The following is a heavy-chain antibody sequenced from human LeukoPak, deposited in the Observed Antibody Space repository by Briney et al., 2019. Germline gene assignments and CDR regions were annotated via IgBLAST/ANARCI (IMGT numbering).Heavy chain of an antibody. CDR2: IWYDGSNK. CDR3: AKSFGYSRSWFDN. V-gene: IGHV3-33*06. CDR1: GLAFSSQG. J-gene: IGHJ4*02. D-gene: IGHD6-13*01. Sequence: GRSLRLSYTASGLAFSSQGMSWVHQAPGKGLEWVAVIWYDGSNKYYADSVKGRFTISRDNSKDTLYLQMNSLRVGDTAVYYCAKSFGYSRSWFDNWGQGTLVTVSS.